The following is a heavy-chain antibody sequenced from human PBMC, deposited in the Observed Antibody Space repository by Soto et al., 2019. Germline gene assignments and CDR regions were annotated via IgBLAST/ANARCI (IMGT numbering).Heavy chain of an antibody. CDR2: VYYGGGT. D-gene: IGHD3-22*01. J-gene: IGHJ4*02. Sequence: QLQLQESGPGLVKPSETLSLTCTVSSGSISNSNYYWGWIRQPPGKGLEWIGSVYYGGGTYYNPSLTSRVTISVDTSKNHFSLKLTSVTAADTAMYFWARHSPAGGNYDSSGYYNWGQGTLVTVSS. CDR1: SGSISNSNYY. V-gene: IGHV4-39*01. CDR3: ARHSPAGGNYDSSGYYN.